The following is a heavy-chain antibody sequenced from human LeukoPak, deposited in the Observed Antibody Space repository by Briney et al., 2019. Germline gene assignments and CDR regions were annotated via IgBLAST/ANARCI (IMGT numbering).Heavy chain of an antibody. V-gene: IGHV1-2*02. J-gene: IGHJ4*02. CDR2: INPNSGGT. CDR1: GYTFTGYY. Sequence: ASVKVSCKASGYTFTGYYMHWVRQAPGQGLEWMGWINPNSGGTNYAQKFQGRVTMTRDTSISTAYMELSRLRSDDTAVYYCARDRYCSGGSCYSGSLGYWGQGALVTVSS. D-gene: IGHD2-15*01. CDR3: ARDRYCSGGSCYSGSLGY.